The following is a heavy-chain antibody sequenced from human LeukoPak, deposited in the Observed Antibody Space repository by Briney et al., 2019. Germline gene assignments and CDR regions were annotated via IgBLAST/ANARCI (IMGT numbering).Heavy chain of an antibody. J-gene: IGHJ4*02. D-gene: IGHD1-7*01. CDR3: ARGDNWNSYFDY. Sequence: ASVKVSCKASGYTFTSYDINWVRQATGQGLEWMGWMSPNSGNTGYAQKFQGRVTITRNTSISTAYMELSSLRSEDTAVYYCARGDNWNSYFDYWGQGTLVTVSS. V-gene: IGHV1-8*03. CDR2: MSPNSGNT. CDR1: GYTFTSYD.